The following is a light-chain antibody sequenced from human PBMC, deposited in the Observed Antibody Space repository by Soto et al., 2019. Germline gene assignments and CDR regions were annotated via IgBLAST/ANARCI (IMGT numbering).Light chain of an antibody. CDR2: GAS. CDR3: QQLNAYPLT. Sequence: DIQLTQSPSSVSAAVGDRVTITCRASQGTSSYLAWFQQKPGRAPKLLIYGASTLQSGVPARFSGSGSGTDSTLTISNLQPEDGATDYCQQLNAYPLTVGQGTRLEIK. CDR1: QGTSSY. V-gene: IGKV1-9*01. J-gene: IGKJ5*01.